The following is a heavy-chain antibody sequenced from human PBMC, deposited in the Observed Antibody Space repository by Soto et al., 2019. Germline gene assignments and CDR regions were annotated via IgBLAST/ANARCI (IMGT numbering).Heavy chain of an antibody. V-gene: IGHV4-31*03. J-gene: IGHJ4*02. D-gene: IGHD5-18*01. CDR2: IYYSGST. CDR3: ARDQGGYTIFDY. Sequence: QVQLQESGPGPVKPSQTLSLTRTVSGGSISSNDYYWSWIRQPPGKGLEWIGYIYYSGSTYYNPSLKSRVTISVDTSKNQFSLILYSVTAADTAVYYCARDQGGYTIFDYWGQGTLVTVSS. CDR1: GGSISSNDYY.